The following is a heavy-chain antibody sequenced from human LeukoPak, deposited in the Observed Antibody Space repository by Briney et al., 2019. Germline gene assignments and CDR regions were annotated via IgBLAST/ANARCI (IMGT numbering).Heavy chain of an antibody. V-gene: IGHV4-59*01. CDR3: ARLRYSSGWYGFDY. J-gene: IGHJ4*02. CDR1: GGSISGYY. D-gene: IGHD6-19*01. CDR2: IYSSGTT. Sequence: PSETLSLTCTVSGGSISGYYWSWIRQPPGKGLEWIGYIYSSGTTNYNPSLKSQITISLDTSKDQFSLKLSSVTAADTAVYYCARLRYSSGWYGFDYWGQGTLVTVSS.